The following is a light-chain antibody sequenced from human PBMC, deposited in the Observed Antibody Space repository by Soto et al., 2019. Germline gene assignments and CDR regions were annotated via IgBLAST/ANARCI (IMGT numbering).Light chain of an antibody. CDR2: EVN. Sequence: QSALTQPASVSGSPGRSITISCTGTSNDVGGYDLVSWYQHNPGKAPKLIIYEVNKRPSGVSHRFSGSKSGSTASLTISTLQPEDEAAYSCCSFAGGATFVFGGGTKVTV. V-gene: IGLV2-23*02. CDR3: CSFAGGATFV. J-gene: IGLJ2*01. CDR1: SNDVGGYDL.